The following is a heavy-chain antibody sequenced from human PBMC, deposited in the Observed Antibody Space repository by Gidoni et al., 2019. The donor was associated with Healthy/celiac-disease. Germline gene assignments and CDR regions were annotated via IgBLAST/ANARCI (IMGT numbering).Heavy chain of an antibody. CDR2: IAYDGSNK. V-gene: IGHV3-30-3*01. CDR3: ARELNSIPPKWGLDY. CDR1: GFTLRSYA. D-gene: IGHD7-27*01. Sequence: QVQLVESGGGVVPPGRYLRLSCAAPGFTLRSYAVHWVRQAPGKGREWVAVIAYDGSNKYYADSVKGRFTISRDNSKNTLYLQMNSRRAEDTAVYYCARELNSIPPKWGLDYWGQGTLVTVSS. J-gene: IGHJ4*02.